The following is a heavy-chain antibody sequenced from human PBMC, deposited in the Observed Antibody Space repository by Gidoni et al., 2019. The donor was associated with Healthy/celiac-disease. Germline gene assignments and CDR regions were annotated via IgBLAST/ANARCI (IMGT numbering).Heavy chain of an antibody. J-gene: IGHJ4*02. CDR3: ARGCYDSSGYYYMLSYDY. Sequence: VQLQQWGAGLLKPSETLSLTCAVYGGSFSGYYWSWIRQPPGKGLEWIGEINHSGSTNYTPSLKSRVTISVDTSKNQFSLKLSSVTAADTAVYYCARGCYDSSGYYYMLSYDYWGQGTLVTVSS. V-gene: IGHV4-34*01. CDR2: INHSGST. CDR1: GGSFSGYY. D-gene: IGHD3-22*01.